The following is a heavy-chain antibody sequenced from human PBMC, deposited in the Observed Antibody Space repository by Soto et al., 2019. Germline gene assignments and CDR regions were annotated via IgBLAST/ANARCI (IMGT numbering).Heavy chain of an antibody. V-gene: IGHV1-69*01. CDR2: IIPFFGTS. Sequence: QVQLVQSGAEVKKPGSSVKVSCGASGGTFSSYPINWVRQAPGQGLEWMGGIIPFFGTSNYAQNSQGRVTITADESTSTAHMEILSLRSQDTAVYYCARVGHITTYGMAVSAQGTTVTVA. J-gene: IGHJ6*02. D-gene: IGHD1-26*01. CDR3: ARVGHITTYGMAV. CDR1: GGTFSSYP.